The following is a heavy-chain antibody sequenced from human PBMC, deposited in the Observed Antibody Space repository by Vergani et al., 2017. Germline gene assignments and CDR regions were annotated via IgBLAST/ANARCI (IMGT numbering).Heavy chain of an antibody. V-gene: IGHV3-30-3*01. J-gene: IGHJ5*02. CDR2: ISYDGSNK. Sequence: QVQLVESGGGVVQPGRSLRLSCAASGFTFSSYAMHWVRQAPGKGLEWVAVISYDGSNKYYAYSVTGRFTISRDKSKNSLYLQMNSLRAEDTAVYCCAREGTEGGGFDPWGQGTLVTVSS. CDR3: AREGTEGGGFDP. D-gene: IGHD3-16*01. CDR1: GFTFSSYA.